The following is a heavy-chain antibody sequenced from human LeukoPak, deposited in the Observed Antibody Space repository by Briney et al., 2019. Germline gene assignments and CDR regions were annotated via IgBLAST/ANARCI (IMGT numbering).Heavy chain of an antibody. CDR3: ARPYCSSTSCPIDY. CDR1: GYTFTSYG. V-gene: IGHV1-18*01. CDR2: ISAYNGNT. J-gene: IGHJ4*02. D-gene: IGHD2-2*01. Sequence: ASVKVSCKASGYTFTSYGISWVRQAPGQGLEWMGWISAYNGNTNYAQKLQGRVTMTTDTSTSTAYMELRSLRSDDTAVYYCARPYCSSTSCPIDYWGQGTLVTVSS.